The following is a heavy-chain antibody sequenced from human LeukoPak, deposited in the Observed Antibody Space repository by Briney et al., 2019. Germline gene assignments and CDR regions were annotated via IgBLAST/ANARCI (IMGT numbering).Heavy chain of an antibody. Sequence: ASVKVSCKASGYTFTSYDINWVRQATGQGLEWMGWMNPNSGNTGYAQKFQGRVTMTRNTSISTAYMELSSLRSEDTAVYYCARFISGRRFFDYWGQGTLVTVSS. CDR2: MNPNSGNT. D-gene: IGHD6-19*01. J-gene: IGHJ4*02. CDR1: GYTFTSYD. CDR3: ARFISGRRFFDY. V-gene: IGHV1-8*02.